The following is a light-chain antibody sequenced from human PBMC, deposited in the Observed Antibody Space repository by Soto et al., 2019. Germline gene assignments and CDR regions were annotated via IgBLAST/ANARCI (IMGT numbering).Light chain of an antibody. CDR1: QCVRSSY. V-gene: IGKV3-20*01. CDR2: GAS. J-gene: IGKJ2*01. CDR3: QQYERTPYT. Sequence: DIVLTQSPGTLSLSQGERATLSCRASQCVRSSYLAWYHQKPGQPPRLLIFGASNRATGIPDRFSGSEHGTDLTLTISRLEPEDFAVYYCQQYERTPYTFGQGTRLEIK.